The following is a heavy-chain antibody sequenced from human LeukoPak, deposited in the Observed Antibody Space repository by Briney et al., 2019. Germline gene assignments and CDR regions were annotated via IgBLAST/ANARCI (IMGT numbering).Heavy chain of an antibody. CDR1: GGSISSSSYY. D-gene: IGHD4-17*01. J-gene: IGHJ4*02. CDR2: IYYSGST. V-gene: IGHV4-39*01. Sequence: SETLSLTCTVSGGSISSSSYYWGWIRQPPGKGLEWIGSIYYSGSTYYNPSLKGRVTISVDTSKNQFSLKLSSVTAADTAVYYCARLRRLYYFDYWGQGTLVTVSS. CDR3: ARLRRLYYFDY.